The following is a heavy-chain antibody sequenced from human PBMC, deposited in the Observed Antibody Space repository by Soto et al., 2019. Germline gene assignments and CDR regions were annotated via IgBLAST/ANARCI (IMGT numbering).Heavy chain of an antibody. CDR1: GFTFSSYA. Sequence: PGGSLRLSCAASGFTFSSYAMSWVHQAPGKXLEWVSAISGSGGSTYYADSVKGRFTISRDNSKNTLYLQMNSLRAEDTAVYYCAKDHRDPGYYDFWSGYYTGGMDVWGQGTPVTVSS. V-gene: IGHV3-23*01. J-gene: IGHJ6*02. CDR3: AKDHRDPGYYDFWSGYYTGGMDV. D-gene: IGHD3-3*01. CDR2: ISGSGGST.